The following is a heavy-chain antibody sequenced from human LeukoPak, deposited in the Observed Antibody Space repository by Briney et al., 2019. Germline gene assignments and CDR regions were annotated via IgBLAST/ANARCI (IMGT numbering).Heavy chain of an antibody. J-gene: IGHJ4*02. CDR3: ARDSGDRPRAVGYFFDY. CDR2: IKQDGGET. Sequence: AGGSLRLSCAASGFTFSSYWMSWVRQAPGKGLEWVACIKQDGGETYYVDSVKGRFTISRDNAKNSLFLQMNSLRTEDTAIYYCARDSGDRPRAVGYFFDYWGQGTLVTVS. V-gene: IGHV3-7*01. CDR1: GFTFSSYW. D-gene: IGHD7-27*01.